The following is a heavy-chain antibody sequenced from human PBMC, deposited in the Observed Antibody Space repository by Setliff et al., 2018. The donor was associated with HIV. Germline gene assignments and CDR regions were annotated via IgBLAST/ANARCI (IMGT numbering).Heavy chain of an antibody. Sequence: SVKVSCKASGVTFNYSFITWVRQAPGQGLEWMGGVVPTIHEATYAQKFQGRVTITADESATTVYMEMSGLTSEDTAIYYCARGLRQNRSNSDVFDVWGQGTVVTVSS. CDR2: VVPTIHEA. CDR1: GVTFNYSF. J-gene: IGHJ3*01. V-gene: IGHV1-69*13. CDR3: ARGLRQNRSNSDVFDV. D-gene: IGHD4-4*01.